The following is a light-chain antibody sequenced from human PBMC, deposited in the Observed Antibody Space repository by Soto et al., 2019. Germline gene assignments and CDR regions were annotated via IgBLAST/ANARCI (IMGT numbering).Light chain of an antibody. CDR1: ISNIGTNY. J-gene: IGLJ3*02. CDR2: CND. CDR3: ATRDNSLSRWV. Sequence: QSVLTQPPSACGTPGQRVTISCSGSISNIGTNYVYWYKQLPGTAPKLPIYCNDQRPSGVPDRLSGSKSGTSASLAISGLRSEDEADYYCATRDNSLSRWVFGGGTKVTVL. V-gene: IGLV1-47*02.